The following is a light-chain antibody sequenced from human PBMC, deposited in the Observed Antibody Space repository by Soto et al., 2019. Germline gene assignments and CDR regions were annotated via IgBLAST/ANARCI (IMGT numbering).Light chain of an antibody. CDR3: QHHGYLIG. V-gene: IGKV1-5*01. CDR1: QSISSW. Sequence: DIQMAQSPSTLSASVGDRVTITCRASQSISSWLAWYRQKPGKAPKLLIYDASSLESGVPSRFSGSGSGTEFTLTISSLQPDDFAVYFCQHHGYLIGFGGGTKLESK. CDR2: DAS. J-gene: IGKJ4*01.